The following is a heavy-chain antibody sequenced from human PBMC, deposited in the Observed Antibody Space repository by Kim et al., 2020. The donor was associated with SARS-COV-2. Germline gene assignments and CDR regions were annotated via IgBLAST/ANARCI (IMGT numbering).Heavy chain of an antibody. Sequence: RVTISVDTSKNQFSLKLSSVTAADTAVYYCARQLYCSGGSCYLGSDWFDPWGQGTLVTVSS. J-gene: IGHJ5*02. CDR3: ARQLYCSGGSCYLGSDWFDP. V-gene: IGHV4-39*01. D-gene: IGHD2-15*01.